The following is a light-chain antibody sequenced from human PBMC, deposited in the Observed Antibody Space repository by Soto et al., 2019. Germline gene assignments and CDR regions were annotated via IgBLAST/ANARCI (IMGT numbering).Light chain of an antibody. J-gene: IGKJ1*01. Sequence: EIVLTQSPGTLSLSPGERAALSCRASQSVSSSYLAWYQQKPGQAPRLLIYHASSRATGIPDRFSGSGSGTDFTLTISRLEPEDFAVYYCQQYGSSPTFGQGTKVDIK. CDR1: QSVSSSY. CDR3: QQYGSSPT. V-gene: IGKV3-20*01. CDR2: HAS.